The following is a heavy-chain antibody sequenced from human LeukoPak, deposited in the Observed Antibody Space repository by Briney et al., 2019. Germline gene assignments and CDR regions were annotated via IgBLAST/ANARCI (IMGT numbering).Heavy chain of an antibody. CDR2: ISSDGTNT. Sequence: GGSLRLSCAASGFTFSSHWMHWVRQAPGKGLVWVSRISSDGTNTNYADSAKGRFAISRDNAKNTLYLQMNSLRVEDTAVYYCTRGPPDGSGNYYPGDFWGQGTLVTVSS. J-gene: IGHJ4*02. D-gene: IGHD3-10*01. CDR1: GFTFSSHW. CDR3: TRGPPDGSGNYYPGDF. V-gene: IGHV3-74*01.